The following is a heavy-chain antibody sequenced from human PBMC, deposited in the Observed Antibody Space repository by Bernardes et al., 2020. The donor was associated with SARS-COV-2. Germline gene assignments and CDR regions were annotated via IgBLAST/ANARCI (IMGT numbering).Heavy chain of an antibody. CDR1: GFAFSDFG. CDR3: AKAIDRFGYYLDF. Sequence: GSLRLSCVASGFAFSDFGMAWVRQAPGKGLEWVSTLNTDGSNNHHAESVKGRFTISRDNSKNTVYLQMSRLETEDSAVYFCAKAIDRFGYYLDFWGQGTLVTVSS. D-gene: IGHD3-16*01. J-gene: IGHJ4*02. CDR2: LNTDGSNN. V-gene: IGHV3-30*02.